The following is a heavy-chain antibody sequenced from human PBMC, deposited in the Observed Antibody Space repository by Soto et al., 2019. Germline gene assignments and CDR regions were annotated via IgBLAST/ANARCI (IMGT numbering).Heavy chain of an antibody. J-gene: IGHJ5*02. CDR2: IRSKAYGGTT. D-gene: IGHD2-15*01. CDR3: TGVVAASGWFDP. V-gene: IGHV3-49*04. CDR1: GFTFGDYA. Sequence: GGSLRLSCTASGFTFGDYAMSWVRQAPGKGLEWVGFIRSKAYGGTTEYAASVKGRFTISRDDSKSIAYLQMNSLKTEDTAVYYCTGVVAASGWFDPWGQGTLVTVSS.